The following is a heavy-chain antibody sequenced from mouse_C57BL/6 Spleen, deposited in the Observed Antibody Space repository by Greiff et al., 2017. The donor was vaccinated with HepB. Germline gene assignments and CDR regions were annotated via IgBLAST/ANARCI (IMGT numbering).Heavy chain of an antibody. CDR1: GYTFTSYG. CDR2: IYPRSGNT. V-gene: IGHV1-81*01. J-gene: IGHJ2*01. D-gene: IGHD2-4*01. Sequence: QVQLKESGAELARPGASVKLSCKASGYTFTSYGISWVKQRTGQGLEWIGEIYPRSGNTYYNEKFKGKATLTADKSSSTAYMELRSLTSEDSAVYFCRYDYADYWGQGTTLTVSS. CDR3: RYDYADY.